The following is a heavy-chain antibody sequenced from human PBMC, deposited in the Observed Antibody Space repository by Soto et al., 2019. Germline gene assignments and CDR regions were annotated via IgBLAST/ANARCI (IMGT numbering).Heavy chain of an antibody. CDR3: ARGYCSGGSCFFPESDY. Sequence: ASVKVSCKASGYTFTSYAMHWVRQAPGQRLEWMGWINAGNGNTKYSQKFQGRVTITRDTSASTAYMELSSLRSEDTAVYYCARGYCSGGSCFFPESDYWGQGTLVTVSS. V-gene: IGHV1-3*01. D-gene: IGHD2-15*01. CDR2: INAGNGNT. CDR1: GYTFTSYA. J-gene: IGHJ4*02.